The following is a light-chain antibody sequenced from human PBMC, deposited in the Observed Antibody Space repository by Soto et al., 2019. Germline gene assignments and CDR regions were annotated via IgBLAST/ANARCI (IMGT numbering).Light chain of an antibody. Sequence: QSALTQPPSASGSPGQSVTISCTGTSSDVGGYNYVSWYQHHPGKAPKLMVSEVSKRPSGVPDRFSGSKSGNTASLTVSGLQAEDEADYYCSSYAGNNNPYVFGRGTKLTDL. J-gene: IGLJ1*01. V-gene: IGLV2-8*01. CDR2: EVS. CDR1: SSDVGGYNY. CDR3: SSYAGNNNPYV.